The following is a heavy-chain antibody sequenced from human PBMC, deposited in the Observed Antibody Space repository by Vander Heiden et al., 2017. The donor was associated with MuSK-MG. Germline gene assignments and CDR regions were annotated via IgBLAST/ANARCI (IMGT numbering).Heavy chain of an antibody. CDR2: INHSGST. CDR3: ARRGAYCSGGSCYWGPYYYYYMDV. D-gene: IGHD2-15*01. Sequence: QVQLQQWGAGLLKPSETLSLTCAVYGGSFSGYYWSWIRQPPGKGLEWIGEINHSGSTNYNPSLKSRVTISVDTSKNQFSLKLSSVTAADTAVYYCARRGAYCSGGSCYWGPYYYYYMDVWGKGTTVTVSS. V-gene: IGHV4-34*01. CDR1: GGSFSGYY. J-gene: IGHJ6*03.